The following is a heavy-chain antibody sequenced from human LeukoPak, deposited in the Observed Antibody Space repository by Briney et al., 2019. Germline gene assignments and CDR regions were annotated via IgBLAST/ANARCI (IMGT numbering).Heavy chain of an antibody. D-gene: IGHD3-10*01. J-gene: IGHJ3*02. Sequence: PGGSLRLSCAASGFTFSSYWMHWVRQAPGKGLVWVSRINSDGSSTSYADSVKGRFTISRDNAKNTLYLQMNSLRAEDTAVYYCARDAERIRATDGFDTWGQGTMVTVSS. V-gene: IGHV3-74*01. CDR1: GFTFSSYW. CDR3: ARDAERIRATDGFDT. CDR2: INSDGSST.